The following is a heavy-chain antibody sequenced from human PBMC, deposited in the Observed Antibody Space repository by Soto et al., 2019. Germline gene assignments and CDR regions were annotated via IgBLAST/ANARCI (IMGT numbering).Heavy chain of an antibody. D-gene: IGHD3-22*01. CDR1: GFTVSSNY. V-gene: IGHV3-53*01. J-gene: IGHJ6*02. Sequence: GGSLRLSCAASGFTVSSNYMSWVRQAPGKGLEWVSVIYSGGSTYYADSVKGRFTISRDNSKNTLYLQMNSLRAEDTAVYYCASLYYYDSSGYYKAFLADYGMDVWGQGTTVTVSS. CDR3: ASLYYYDSSGYYKAFLADYGMDV. CDR2: IYSGGST.